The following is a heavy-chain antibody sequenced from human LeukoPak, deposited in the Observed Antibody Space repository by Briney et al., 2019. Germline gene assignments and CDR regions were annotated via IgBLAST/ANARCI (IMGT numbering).Heavy chain of an antibody. J-gene: IGHJ6*03. CDR1: GGSISSYY. D-gene: IGHD5-24*01. Sequence: PSETLSLTCTVSGGSISSYYWSWIRQPPGKGLEWIGYIYYSGSTNYNPSLKSRVTISVDTSKNQFSLKLSSVTAADTAVYYCARVGGGDNYYYYYYYMDAWGKGTTVTVSS. CDR3: ARVGGGDNYYYYYYYMDA. CDR2: IYYSGST. V-gene: IGHV4-59*01.